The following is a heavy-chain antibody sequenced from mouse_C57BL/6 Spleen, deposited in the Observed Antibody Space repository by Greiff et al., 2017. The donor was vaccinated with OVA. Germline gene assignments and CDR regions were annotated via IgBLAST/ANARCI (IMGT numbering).Heavy chain of an antibody. Sequence: EVKLMESGGGLVQPGGSMKLSCVASGFTFSNYWMNWVRQSPEKGLEWVAQIRLKSDNYATHYAESVKGRFTISRSYSKSSVYLQMNNLRAEDTGIYYCAGANWDERTRGWFAYWGQGTLVTVSA. V-gene: IGHV6-3*01. CDR1: GFTFSNYW. CDR3: AGANWDERTRGWFAY. D-gene: IGHD4-1*01. J-gene: IGHJ3*01. CDR2: IRLKSDNYAT.